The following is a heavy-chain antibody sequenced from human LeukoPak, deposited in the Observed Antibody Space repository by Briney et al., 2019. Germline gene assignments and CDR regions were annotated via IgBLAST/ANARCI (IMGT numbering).Heavy chain of an antibody. D-gene: IGHD4-17*01. Sequence: SVKVSCKASGGTFSSYTISWVRQAPGQGLEWMGRIIPILGIANYAQKFQGRVMITADKSTSTAYMELSSLRSEDTAVYYCARGWTVRNWFDPGGQGTLVTVSS. J-gene: IGHJ5*02. CDR2: IIPILGIA. V-gene: IGHV1-69*02. CDR1: GGTFSSYT. CDR3: ARGWTVRNWFDP.